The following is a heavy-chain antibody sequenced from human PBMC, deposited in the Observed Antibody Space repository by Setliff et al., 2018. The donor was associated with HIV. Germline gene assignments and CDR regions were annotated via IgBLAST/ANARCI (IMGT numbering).Heavy chain of an antibody. CDR3: ARDSYYYDSSGYNVRDAFDI. J-gene: IGHJ3*02. V-gene: IGHV4-59*12. Sequence: GSLRLSCVASGFTFSNYAMNWVRQAPGKGLEWIGSIYYSGSTNYNPSPKSRVTISVDTSKNQFSLKLSSVTAADTAVYYCARDSYYYDSSGYNVRDAFDIWGQGTMVTVSS. CDR2: IYYSGST. CDR1: GFTFSNYA. D-gene: IGHD3-22*01.